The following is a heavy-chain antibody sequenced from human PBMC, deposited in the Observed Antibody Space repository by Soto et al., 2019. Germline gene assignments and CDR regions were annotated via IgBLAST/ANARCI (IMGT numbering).Heavy chain of an antibody. Sequence: SETLSLTCAVYGGSVTSGHYWDWIRQPPGKGLEWIGSIHHSGSTYYNPSLKSRVTISVDTSKNQLSLKLRSVTAADTAVYYSARSYDSSAYFPNYYYGMDVWGQGTMVTVSS. J-gene: IGHJ6*02. D-gene: IGHD3-22*01. CDR1: GGSVTSGHY. CDR2: IHHSGST. CDR3: ARSYDSSAYFPNYYYGMDV. V-gene: IGHV4-38-2*01.